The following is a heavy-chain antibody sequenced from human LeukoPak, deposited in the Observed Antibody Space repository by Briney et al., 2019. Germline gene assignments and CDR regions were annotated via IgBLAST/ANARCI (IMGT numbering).Heavy chain of an antibody. CDR1: GFDFSNQA. CDR3: ATISGNFDYLDY. CDR2: ISGGGGAT. Sequence: PGGSLRLSCAASGFDFSNQAMSWVRQAPGKGLEWVSGISGGGGATYSADSVKGRFTISRDNSKNTMYPQMKSLRVEDTALYYCATISGNFDYLDYWGQGTLVTVST. V-gene: IGHV3-23*01. D-gene: IGHD1-26*01. J-gene: IGHJ4*02.